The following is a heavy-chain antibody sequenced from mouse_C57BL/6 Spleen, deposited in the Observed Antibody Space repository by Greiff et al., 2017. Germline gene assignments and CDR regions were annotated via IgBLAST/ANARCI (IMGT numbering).Heavy chain of an antibody. CDR2: IYPGDGDT. CDR3: ARRYDYVDYAMGY. Sequence: VQLQQSGPELVKPGASVKISCKASGYAFSSSWMNWVKQRPGKGLEWIGRIYPGDGDTNYNGKFKGKATLTADKSSSTAYMQLSSLTSEDSAVYFCARRYDYVDYAMGYWGQGTSVTVAS. CDR1: GYAFSSSW. D-gene: IGHD2-4*01. V-gene: IGHV1-82*01. J-gene: IGHJ4*01.